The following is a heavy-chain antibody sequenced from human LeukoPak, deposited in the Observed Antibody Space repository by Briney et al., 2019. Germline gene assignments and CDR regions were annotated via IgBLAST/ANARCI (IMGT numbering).Heavy chain of an antibody. CDR1: GGSISTYY. CDR2: IYYTGNT. J-gene: IGHJ3*02. V-gene: IGHV4-59*08. CDR3: ARESTMERFFDI. Sequence: SETLSLTCTVSGGSISTYYWSWIRQPPGKGLEWIGYIYYTGNTNYNPSLKSRVTISVDTSKNQFSLTLSSLTAADTAVYYCARESTMERFFDIWGQGTMVTVSS. D-gene: IGHD2-2*01.